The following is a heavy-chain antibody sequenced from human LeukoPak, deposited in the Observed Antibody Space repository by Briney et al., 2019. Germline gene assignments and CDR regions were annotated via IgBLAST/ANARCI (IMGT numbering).Heavy chain of an antibody. CDR2: IASDGSST. J-gene: IGHJ4*02. CDR3: ARGRPHGSDY. D-gene: IGHD2-15*01. V-gene: IGHV3-74*01. CDR1: GFTFSSYW. Sequence: GGSLRLSCAASGFTFSSYWMNWVRQAPGKGLVWVSRIASDGSSTTYADSVKGRFSISRDNAKNTLYLQMNSLRVEDTTVYYCARGRPHGSDYWGQGTLVTVSS.